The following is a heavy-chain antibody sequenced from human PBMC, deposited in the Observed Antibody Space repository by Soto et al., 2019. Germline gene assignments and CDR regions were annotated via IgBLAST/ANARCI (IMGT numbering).Heavy chain of an antibody. Sequence: QVRLVESGGGVVQPGRSLRLSCAASGFIFSSYGMHWVRQAPGKGLEWVAGISYDESKKNHAESVKGRFTISRDKSKNTLYLEVSSLRGEDTAMYYCATELIRGAQTGVDYWGQGTLVTVSS. D-gene: IGHD3-10*01. CDR3: ATELIRGAQTGVDY. CDR1: GFIFSSYG. CDR2: ISYDESKK. V-gene: IGHV3-30*03. J-gene: IGHJ4*02.